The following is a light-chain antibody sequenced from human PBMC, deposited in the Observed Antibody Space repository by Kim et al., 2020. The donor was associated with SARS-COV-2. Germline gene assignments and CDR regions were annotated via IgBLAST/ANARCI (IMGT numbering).Light chain of an antibody. CDR1: HRISSSY. CDR2: GAS. V-gene: IGKV3D-7*01. CDR3: QQDYNLPYT. J-gene: IGKJ2*01. Sequence: NVLTQSPATLSLSPGGSASLSCRASHRISSSYLSWYQQKPGQPPRLLIYGASTRATGIPARFSGSGSGTDFTLTISSLQPEDFAVYYCQQDYNLPYTFGQGTKREI.